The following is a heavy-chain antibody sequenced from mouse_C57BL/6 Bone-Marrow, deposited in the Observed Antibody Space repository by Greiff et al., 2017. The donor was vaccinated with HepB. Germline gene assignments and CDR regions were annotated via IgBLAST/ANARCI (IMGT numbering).Heavy chain of an antibody. CDR2: ISNGGGST. CDR1: GFTFSDYY. J-gene: IGHJ4*01. CDR3: ARANYYAMDY. V-gene: IGHV5-12*01. Sequence: EVMLVESGGGLVQPGGSLKLSCAASGFTFSDYYMYWVRQTPEKRLEWVAYISNGGGSTYYPDTVQGRFTISRDNAKNTLYLQMSRLKSEDTAMYYCARANYYAMDYWGQGTSVTVSS.